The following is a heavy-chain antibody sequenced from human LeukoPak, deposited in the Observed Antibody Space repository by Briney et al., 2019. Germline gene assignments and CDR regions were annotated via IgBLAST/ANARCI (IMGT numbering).Heavy chain of an antibody. CDR2: IYYSGST. CDR1: GGSISSYY. Sequence: SETLSLTCTVSGGSISSYYWSWIRQPAGKGLEWIGYIYYSGSTNYNPSLKSRVTISVDTSKNQFSLKLSSVTAADTAVYYCARQGNYRPWFDPWGQGTLVTVSS. CDR3: ARQGNYRPWFDP. V-gene: IGHV4-59*01. J-gene: IGHJ5*02. D-gene: IGHD1-1*01.